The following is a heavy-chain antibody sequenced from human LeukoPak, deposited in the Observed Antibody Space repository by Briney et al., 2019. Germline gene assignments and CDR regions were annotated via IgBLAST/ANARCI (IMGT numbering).Heavy chain of an antibody. J-gene: IGHJ4*02. Sequence: SGGSLRLSCAASGFTIDDYAMHWVRQAPGKGLEWVSSISWNSGSIAYADSVKGRFTISRDNAKNSLYLQMNSLRAEDTAVYYCARGSRGNFDYWGQGTLVTVSS. V-gene: IGHV3-9*01. CDR3: ARGSRGNFDY. CDR1: GFTIDDYA. CDR2: ISWNSGSI. D-gene: IGHD4-23*01.